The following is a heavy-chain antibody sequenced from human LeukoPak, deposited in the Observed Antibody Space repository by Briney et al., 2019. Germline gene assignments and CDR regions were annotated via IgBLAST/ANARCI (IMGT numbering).Heavy chain of an antibody. CDR1: GESFSGYY. D-gene: IGHD6-13*01. V-gene: IGHV4-34*01. CDR2: INHSGST. CDR3: ARGVYIAAAQYGY. J-gene: IGHJ4*02. Sequence: PSETLSLTCAVYGESFSGYYWSWIRQPPGKGLEWIGEINHSGSTNYNPSLKSRLSISVDTSKNQFSLKLSSVTAADTAVYYCARGVYIAAAQYGYWGQGTLVTVSS.